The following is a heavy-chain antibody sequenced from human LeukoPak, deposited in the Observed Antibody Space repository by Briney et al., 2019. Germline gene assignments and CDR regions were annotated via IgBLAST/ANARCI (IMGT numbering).Heavy chain of an antibody. CDR3: ARSGSGIAAAGTLEP. V-gene: IGHV1-2*02. CDR1: GYTFTGYY. CDR2: INPNSGGT. Sequence: ASVKVSCKASGYTFTGYYMHWVRQAPGQGLEWMGWINPNSGGTNYARKFQGRVTMTRDTSISTAYMELSRLRSDDTAVYYCARSGSGIAAAGTLEPWGKGTTVTVSS. D-gene: IGHD6-13*01. J-gene: IGHJ6*04.